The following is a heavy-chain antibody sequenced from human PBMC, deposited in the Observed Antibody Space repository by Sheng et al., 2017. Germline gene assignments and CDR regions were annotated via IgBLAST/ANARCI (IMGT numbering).Heavy chain of an antibody. Sequence: QVQLQESGPGLVKPSETLSLTCAVSGYSISSGYYWGWIRQPPGKGLEWIGSIYHSGSTYYNPSLKSRVTISVDTSKNQFSLKLSSVTAADTAVYYCARMPLRYFDWRLNDAFDIWGQGTMVTVSS. CDR2: IYHSGST. CDR3: ARMPLRYFDWRLNDAFDI. J-gene: IGHJ3*02. CDR1: GYSISSGYY. D-gene: IGHD3-9*01. V-gene: IGHV4-38-2*01.